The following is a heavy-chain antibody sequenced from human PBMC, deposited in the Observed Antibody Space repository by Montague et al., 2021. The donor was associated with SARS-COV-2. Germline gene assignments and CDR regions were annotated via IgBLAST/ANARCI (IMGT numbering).Heavy chain of an antibody. CDR1: LDSGSTYS. CDR2: LYYSGNT. V-gene: IGHV4-59*02. CDR3: ARGPFWSAAPDY. Sequence: SETLSLTCALSLDSGSTYSWTRIRKAPGKRLEWIGYLYYSGNTYYNPSLKSRATISVETSKNQFSLSLTSVTAADTAVYYCARGPFWSAAPDYWGQGILVTVSS. D-gene: IGHD3-3*01. J-gene: IGHJ4*02.